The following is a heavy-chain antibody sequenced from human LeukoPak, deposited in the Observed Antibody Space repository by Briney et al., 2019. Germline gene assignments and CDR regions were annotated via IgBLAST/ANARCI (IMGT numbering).Heavy chain of an antibody. D-gene: IGHD3-3*01. CDR2: ISSSGSTI. CDR1: GFTFSSYS. Sequence: GGSLRLSCAASGFTFSSYSMNWVRQALGKGLEWVSYISSSGSTIYYADSVKGRFTISRDNAKNSLYLQMNSLRAEDTAVYYCAREGYGGYYLDYWGQGTLVTVSS. J-gene: IGHJ4*02. V-gene: IGHV3-48*01. CDR3: AREGYGGYYLDY.